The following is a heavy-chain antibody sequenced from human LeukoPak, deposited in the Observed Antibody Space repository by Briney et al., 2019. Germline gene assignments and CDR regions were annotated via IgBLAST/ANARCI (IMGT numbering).Heavy chain of an antibody. J-gene: IGHJ4*02. D-gene: IGHD4-11*01. CDR2: MRYDGSNR. CDR1: GFTLSYYG. V-gene: IGHV3-30*02. Sequence: GGSLRLSCAASGFTLSYYGMHWLGQAPGKGLDGVAFMRYDGSNRYYADSVKGRFTLSRDNSKNTLYLQMNSLRAEDTAVYYCAKDTANYSNYVFVSWGQGTLVTVSS. CDR3: AKDTANYSNYVFVS.